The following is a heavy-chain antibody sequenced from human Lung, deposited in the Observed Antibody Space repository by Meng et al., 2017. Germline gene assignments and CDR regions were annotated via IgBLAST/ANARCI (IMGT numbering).Heavy chain of an antibody. J-gene: IGHJ4*02. D-gene: IGHD4-11*01. CDR1: GGSFSDYY. CDR3: ARGPTTMAHDFDY. Sequence: QVQHQQWGAGLLKPSETLSLTCVVSGGSFSDYYWSLIRQPPGKGLEWIGEINHSGSTNYNPSLESRATISVDTSQNNLSLKLSSVTAADSAVYYCARGPTTMAHDFDYWGQGTLVTVSS. CDR2: INHSGST. V-gene: IGHV4-34*01.